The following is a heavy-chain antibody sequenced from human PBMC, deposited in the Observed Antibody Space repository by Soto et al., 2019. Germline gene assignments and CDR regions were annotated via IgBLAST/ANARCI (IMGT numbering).Heavy chain of an antibody. Sequence: QVQLQESGPGLVKPSQTLSLTCTFSVSGGSIRSGGYYWSWVRQHPGKGLESIGYISDSGSTTYTPSLKSRVTMSVDTSKKQFSLRLTSVTAADTAVYYCAALAAASTGSYDYWGQGTLVTVSS. CDR1: GGSIRSGGYY. D-gene: IGHD6-13*01. CDR2: ISDSGST. J-gene: IGHJ4*02. V-gene: IGHV4-31*03. CDR3: AALAAASTGSYDY.